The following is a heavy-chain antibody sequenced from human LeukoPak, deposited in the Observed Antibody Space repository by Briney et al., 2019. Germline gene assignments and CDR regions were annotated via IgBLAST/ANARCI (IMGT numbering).Heavy chain of an antibody. D-gene: IGHD4-17*01. CDR2: IKLDGSEK. Sequence: PGGSLRLSCVASGFSFGKYWMSWVRQAPGKGLEWVANIKLDGSEKNYVDSVKGRFTISRDNTKNSLYLQMNSLRAEDTAVYYCARDRDYAFDYWGQGTLVTVSS. CDR3: ARDRDYAFDY. J-gene: IGHJ4*02. CDR1: GFSFGKYW. V-gene: IGHV3-7*01.